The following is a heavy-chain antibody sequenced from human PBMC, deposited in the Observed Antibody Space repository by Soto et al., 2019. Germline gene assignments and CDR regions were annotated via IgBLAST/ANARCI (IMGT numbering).Heavy chain of an antibody. V-gene: IGHV3-33*01. CDR3: ARVETTGRDYYYGIDV. D-gene: IGHD4-17*01. CDR2: IWYDGSNK. J-gene: IGHJ6*02. CDR1: GFTFSSYG. Sequence: GGSLRLSCAASGFTFSSYGMHWVRQAPGKGLEWVAVIWYDGSNKYYADSVKGRFTISRDNSKNTLYLQMNSLRAEDTAVYYCARVETTGRDYYYGIDVWGQGTTVTVSS.